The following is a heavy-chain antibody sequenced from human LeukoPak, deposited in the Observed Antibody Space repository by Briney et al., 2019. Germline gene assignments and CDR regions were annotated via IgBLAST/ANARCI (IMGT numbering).Heavy chain of an antibody. D-gene: IGHD6-13*01. V-gene: IGHV3-74*01. CDR3: TRVQAGRAGLMDV. Sequence: GGSLRLSCAASGFTLSSYWMHWVRQAPGEGLVWVSRIDPDGSTTNYADSVKGRFTTSRDNTKNTLYLQMNSLRAEDTALYYCTRVQAGRAGLMDVWGRGTTVTVSS. CDR1: GFTLSSYW. CDR2: IDPDGSTT. J-gene: IGHJ6*02.